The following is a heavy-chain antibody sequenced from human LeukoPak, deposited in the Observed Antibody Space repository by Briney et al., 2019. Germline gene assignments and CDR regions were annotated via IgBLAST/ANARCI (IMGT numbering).Heavy chain of an antibody. J-gene: IGHJ3*02. CDR2: IGTAGDT. CDR1: GFTFSSYD. Sequence: GGSLRLSCAASGFTFSSYDMHWVRQATGKGLEWVSAIGTAGDTYYPGSVKGRFTISRENAKNSLYLQMNSLRAGDTAVYYCARSRPGGWLSYALDAFDIWGQGTMVTVSS. D-gene: IGHD3-3*01. CDR3: ARSRPGGWLSYALDAFDI. V-gene: IGHV3-13*01.